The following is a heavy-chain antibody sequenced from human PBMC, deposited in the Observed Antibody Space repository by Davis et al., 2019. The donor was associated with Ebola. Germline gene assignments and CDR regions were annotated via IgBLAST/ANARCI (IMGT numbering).Heavy chain of an antibody. CDR3: AIAVVHRDYGMNI. J-gene: IGHJ6*02. Sequence: SETLSLTCTASGGSINSYYCSWIRQPPGKGLEWIGYIYYSGSTYYNPSLKSRVTISVDTSKNQFSLKLSSVTAADTAVYYCAIAVVHRDYGMNIWGQGTTVTVSS. CDR1: GGSINSYY. D-gene: IGHD2-2*01. V-gene: IGHV4-59*12. CDR2: IYYSGST.